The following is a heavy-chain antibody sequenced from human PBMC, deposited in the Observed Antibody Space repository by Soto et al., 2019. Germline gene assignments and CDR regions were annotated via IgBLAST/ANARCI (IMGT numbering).Heavy chain of an antibody. Sequence: SETLSLTCAVSGDSISRGYHWAWIRQPPGKGLEWVASIYHTGTTYYNPSLTSRVTISVDTSKNQFSLKLTSVTAADSAVYYCARGGRLRLGELSLMAAFDIWGQGTMVTVSS. V-gene: IGHV4-38-2*01. D-gene: IGHD3-16*02. CDR1: GDSISRGYH. CDR2: IYHTGTT. J-gene: IGHJ3*02. CDR3: ARGGRLRLGELSLMAAFDI.